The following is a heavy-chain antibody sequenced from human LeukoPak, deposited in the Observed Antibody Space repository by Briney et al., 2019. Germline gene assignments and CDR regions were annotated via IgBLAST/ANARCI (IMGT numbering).Heavy chain of an antibody. CDR2: IYYSGST. CDR3: ARDEYSSGRFDY. J-gene: IGHJ4*02. CDR1: GGSISSSSYY. V-gene: IGHV4-39*07. Sequence: SETLSLTCTVSGGSISSSSYYWGWIRQPPGKGLEWIGSIYYSGSTYYNPSLKSRVTILVDTSKNQFSLKLNSVTAADTAVYYCARDEYSSGRFDYWGQGTLVTVSS. D-gene: IGHD6-19*01.